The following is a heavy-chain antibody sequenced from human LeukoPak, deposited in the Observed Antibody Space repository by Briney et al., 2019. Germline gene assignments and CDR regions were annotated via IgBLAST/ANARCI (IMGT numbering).Heavy chain of an antibody. CDR1: GSTFSSYW. D-gene: IGHD6-13*01. Sequence: GGSLRLSCAASGSTFSSYWMSWVRQAPGKGLEWVANIKQDGSEKYYVDAVKGRFTISRDNAKNSLYLRMNSLRAEDTAVYYCAKSSSSWRYFDYWGQGTLVTVSS. CDR2: IKQDGSEK. J-gene: IGHJ4*02. V-gene: IGHV3-7*03. CDR3: AKSSSSWRYFDY.